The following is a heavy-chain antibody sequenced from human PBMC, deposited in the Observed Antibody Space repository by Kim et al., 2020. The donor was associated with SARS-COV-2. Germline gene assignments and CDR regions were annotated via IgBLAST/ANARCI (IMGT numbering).Heavy chain of an antibody. V-gene: IGHV3-23*01. CDR3: AKVGQGGGDYWYFDY. J-gene: IGHJ4*02. CDR2: ISHSGDNT. Sequence: GGSLRLSCATSGFTFNNYGMSWVRQAPGEGLEWVSGISHSGDNTNYAASVKGRFTISRDNFKNTLYLQMNSLRAEDTAVYYCAKVGQGGGDYWYFDYSGQGTLVTVSS. D-gene: IGHD4-17*01. CDR1: GFTFNNYG.